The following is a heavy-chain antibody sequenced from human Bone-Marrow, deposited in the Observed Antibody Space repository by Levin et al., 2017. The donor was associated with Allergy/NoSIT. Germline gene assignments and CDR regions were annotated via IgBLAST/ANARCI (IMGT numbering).Heavy chain of an antibody. V-gene: IGHV3-11*01. J-gene: IGHJ4*02. D-gene: IGHD4-17*01. CDR1: GFTFSDYY. CDR2: ISFGGSTI. Sequence: GESLKISCAASGFTFSDYYMSWIRQAPGKGLEWVSYISFGGSTIYYADSVKGRFTISRDNANSSLYLQMNSLTAEDTAVYYCARIFALHGDYVGDWGQGSMVTVSS. CDR3: ARIFALHGDYVGD.